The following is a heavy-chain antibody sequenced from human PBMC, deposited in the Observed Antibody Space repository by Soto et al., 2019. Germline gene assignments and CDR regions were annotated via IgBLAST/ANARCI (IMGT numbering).Heavy chain of an antibody. D-gene: IGHD6-19*01. V-gene: IGHV3-23*01. CDR3: AKATKGSSGWSPGY. J-gene: IGHJ4*02. CDR1: VFTFSSYA. Sequence: GWSLRLSCASSVFTFSSYAMSWVRQAPGKGLEWVSAISGSGGSTYYADSVKGRFTISRDNSKNTLYLQMNSLRAEDTAVYYCAKATKGSSGWSPGYWGQGTLVTVS. CDR2: ISGSGGST.